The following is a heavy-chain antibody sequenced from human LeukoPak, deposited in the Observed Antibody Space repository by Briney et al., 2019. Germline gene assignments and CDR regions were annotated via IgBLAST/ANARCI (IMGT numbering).Heavy chain of an antibody. J-gene: IGHJ4*02. CDR2: IYSGGST. CDR1: GFAFSNYA. D-gene: IGHD4-17*01. CDR3: ARDYGDYVFDY. V-gene: IGHV3-53*01. Sequence: GGSLRLSCAASGFAFSNYAMSWVRQAPGKGLEWVSVIYSGGSTYYADSVKGRFTISRDNSKNTLYLQMNSLRAEDTAVYYCARDYGDYVFDYWGQGTLVTVSS.